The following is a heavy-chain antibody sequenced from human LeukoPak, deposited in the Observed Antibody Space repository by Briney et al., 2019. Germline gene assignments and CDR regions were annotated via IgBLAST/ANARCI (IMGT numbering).Heavy chain of an antibody. CDR1: GFMFSSYG. D-gene: IGHD1-26*01. CDR3: ARDLGGSHGNFDY. J-gene: IGHJ4*02. Sequence: GGSLRLSCEASGFMFSSYGVHWDRQAPGKGLEWVAVIWYDGSNKYYADSVKGRFTISRDNSRNTLYLQMNSLRAEDTAVYYCARDLGGSHGNFDYWGQGTPVTVSS. CDR2: IWYDGSNK. V-gene: IGHV3-33*01.